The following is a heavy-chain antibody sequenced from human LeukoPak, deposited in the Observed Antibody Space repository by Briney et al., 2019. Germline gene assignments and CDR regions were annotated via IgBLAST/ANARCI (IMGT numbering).Heavy chain of an antibody. D-gene: IGHD1-26*01. CDR1: GFTFNGHW. Sequence: GGSLRLSCGASGFTFNGHWMHWVRQAPGKGLEWVSFISTSSSYIYYADSVKGRFTISRDNAKNSLYLQINSLRVEDTAVYYCARDNGFGSGTYYSDYWGQGTLVAVSS. J-gene: IGHJ4*02. V-gene: IGHV3-21*01. CDR3: ARDNGFGSGTYYSDY. CDR2: ISTSSSYI.